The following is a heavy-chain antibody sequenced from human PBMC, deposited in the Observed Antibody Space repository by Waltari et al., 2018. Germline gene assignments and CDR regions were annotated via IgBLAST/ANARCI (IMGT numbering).Heavy chain of an antibody. V-gene: IGHV3-30-3*01. D-gene: IGHD6-13*01. J-gene: IGHJ4*02. CDR3: ARVPGPYSSSWSGDY. Sequence: QVQLVESGGGVVKPGRSLRLSCAASGFTFSSYALHLVRQAQGKGLEWVAVISYDGSNKYYADSVKGRFTISRDNSKNTLYLQMNSLRAEDTAVYYCARVPGPYSSSWSGDYWGQGTLVTVSS. CDR2: ISYDGSNK. CDR1: GFTFSSYA.